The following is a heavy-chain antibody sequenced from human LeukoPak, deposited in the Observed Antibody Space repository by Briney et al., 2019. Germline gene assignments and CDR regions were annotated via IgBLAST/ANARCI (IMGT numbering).Heavy chain of an antibody. Sequence: GASVKVSCKASGYTFTGYYMHWVRQAPGQGLEWMGWINPNSGSTNYAQKFQGRVTMTRDTSISTAYMELSRLRSDDTAVYYCARERYSSGWYGKYYFDYWGQGTLVTVSS. CDR1: GYTFTGYY. D-gene: IGHD6-19*01. CDR2: INPNSGST. V-gene: IGHV1-2*02. CDR3: ARERYSSGWYGKYYFDY. J-gene: IGHJ4*02.